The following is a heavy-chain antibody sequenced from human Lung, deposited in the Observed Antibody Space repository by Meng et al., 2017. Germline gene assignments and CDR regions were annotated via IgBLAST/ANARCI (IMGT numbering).Heavy chain of an antibody. V-gene: IGHV1-18*01. CDR1: GYTFTFYG. CDR3: ARRGRYYDSSGLFDY. CDR2: ISAYNGNT. J-gene: IGHJ4*02. Sequence: HVQLFDYGSEVENSGSPVRYHCKASGYTFTFYGISWVRQAPGQGLEWMGWISAYNGNTKYAQKLQDRVTMTTDTSTSTAYMELRSLRSDDTAVYYCARRGRYYDSSGLFDYWGQGTLVTVSS. D-gene: IGHD3-22*01.